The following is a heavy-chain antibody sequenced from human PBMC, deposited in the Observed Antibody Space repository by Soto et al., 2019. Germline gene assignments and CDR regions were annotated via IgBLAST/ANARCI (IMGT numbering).Heavy chain of an antibody. CDR2: IYHSGST. D-gene: IGHD2-2*01. Sequence: SETLSLTCAVSSGSISSSNWWSWVRQPPGKGLEWIGEIYHSGSTNYNPSLKSRVTISVDKSKNQFSLKLSSVTAADTAVYYCARVLVYQLPHDPYYYYYYMDVWGKGTTVTVSS. CDR3: ARVLVYQLPHDPYYYYYYMDV. V-gene: IGHV4-4*02. CDR1: SGSISSSNW. J-gene: IGHJ6*03.